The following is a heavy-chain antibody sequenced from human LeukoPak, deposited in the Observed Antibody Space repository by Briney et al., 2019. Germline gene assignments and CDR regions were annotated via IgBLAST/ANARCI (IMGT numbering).Heavy chain of an antibody. J-gene: IGHJ6*03. CDR1: GGSISCYY. Sequence: PSETLSLTCTVSGGSISCYYWSWIRQPAGKGLEWIGRIYTSGSTNYNPSLKSRVTISVDKSKNQFSLKLSSVTAADTAVYYCARADTAMVPGSYYYYMDVWGKGTTVTVSS. CDR3: ARADTAMVPGSYYYYMDV. CDR2: IYTSGST. V-gene: IGHV4-4*07. D-gene: IGHD5-18*01.